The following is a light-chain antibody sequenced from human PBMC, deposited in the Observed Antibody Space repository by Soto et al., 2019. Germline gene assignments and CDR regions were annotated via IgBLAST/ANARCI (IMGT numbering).Light chain of an antibody. CDR2: DAS. CDR1: QSIGSS. CDR3: QHYNSYSEA. J-gene: IGKJ1*01. Sequence: RITQFSFSPSASSGDRGTITCWASQSIGSSLAWYQQKPGKAPNFLISDASSLEGGVPSRFSGSGSGTEFTLTISSLQPDDFATYYCQHYNSYSEAFGQGTKVDIK. V-gene: IGKV1-5*01.